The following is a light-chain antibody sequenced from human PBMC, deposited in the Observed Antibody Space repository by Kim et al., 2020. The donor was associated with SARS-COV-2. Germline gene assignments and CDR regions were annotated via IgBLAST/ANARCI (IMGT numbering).Light chain of an antibody. CDR3: SAWDSSLSAVV. J-gene: IGLJ2*01. V-gene: IGLV10-54*01. Sequence: LTQPPSVSKGLRQTATLTCTGNSINVGNQGAAWLQQHQGHPPKLLSYRNNNRPSGISERLSASRSGNTASLTITGLQPEDEADYYCSAWDSSLSAVVFGGGTQLTVL. CDR2: RNN. CDR1: SINVGNQG.